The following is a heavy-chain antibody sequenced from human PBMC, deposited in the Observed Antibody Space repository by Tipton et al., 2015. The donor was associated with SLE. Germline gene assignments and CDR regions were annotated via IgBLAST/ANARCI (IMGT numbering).Heavy chain of an antibody. V-gene: IGHV4-39*07. CDR1: GGSISNSIYY. J-gene: IGHJ3*02. Sequence: TLSLTCTVSGGSISNSIYYWGWIRQPPGKGLEWIASIYHTGSTYYNSSLKSRATISVDTSKNQCSLNLSSVTAADTAVYYCARQRFLEWLPDAFDIWGQGTMVTVSS. CDR2: IYHTGST. CDR3: ARQRFLEWLPDAFDI. D-gene: IGHD3-3*01.